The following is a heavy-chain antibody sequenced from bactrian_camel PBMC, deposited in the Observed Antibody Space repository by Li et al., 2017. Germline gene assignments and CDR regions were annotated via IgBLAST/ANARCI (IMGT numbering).Heavy chain of an antibody. D-gene: IGHD3*01. J-gene: IGHJ7*01. Sequence: VQLVESGGGSVQAGGSLRLSCAASGYTYCSNMMSWYRQAPGAERELVSTIDVFGRTTYAEPVKGRFTISRDNAKDTLYLQMNSLKIEDTAVCYCALGSSRQATMTARGKGPRSP. V-gene: IGHV3S53*01. CDR2: IDVFGRT. CDR1: GYTYCSNM.